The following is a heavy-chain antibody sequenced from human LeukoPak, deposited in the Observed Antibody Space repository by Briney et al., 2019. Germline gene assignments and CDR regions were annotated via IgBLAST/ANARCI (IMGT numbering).Heavy chain of an antibody. CDR1: GGSFSGYY. CDR3: ARGPDYYDSSGYYYAFFDY. V-gene: IGHV4-34*01. D-gene: IGHD3-22*01. CDR2: INHSGST. J-gene: IGHJ4*02. Sequence: SETLSLTCAGYGGSFSGYYWSWIRQPPGKGLEWIGEINHSGSTNYNPSLKSRVTISVDTSKNQFPLKLGSVTAADTAVYYCARGPDYYDSSGYYYAFFDYWGQGTLVTVSS.